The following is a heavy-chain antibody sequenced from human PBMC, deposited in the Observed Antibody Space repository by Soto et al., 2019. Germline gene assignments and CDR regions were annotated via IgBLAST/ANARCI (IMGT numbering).Heavy chain of an antibody. Sequence: QVQLVQSGAEVKKPGASVKVSCKASGYTFTSYGISCVRQAPGQGREWMGWISAYNGNTNYAHKLQGRVTMTTDTSTSTAYMELGSLGADDTAVYYCALAYNFRVDTAMFSWGQGHLVTVYS. J-gene: IGHJ5*02. CDR1: GYTFTSYG. CDR3: ALAYNFRVDTAMFS. V-gene: IGHV1-18*01. CDR2: ISAYNGNT. D-gene: IGHD5-18*01.